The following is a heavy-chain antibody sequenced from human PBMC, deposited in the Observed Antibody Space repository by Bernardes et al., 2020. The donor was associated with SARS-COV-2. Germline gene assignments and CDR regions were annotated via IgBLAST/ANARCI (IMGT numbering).Heavy chain of an antibody. V-gene: IGHV4-59*01. CDR2: IYDSGST. CDR3: AREDSSGYFVWFDP. CDR1: GGSISSYY. D-gene: IGHD3-22*01. J-gene: IGHJ5*02. Sequence: SETLSLTCAVSGGSISSYYWSWIRQSPGKGLEWNGYIYDSGSTDYNPSLKSRVTISVDTSKNQFSLKLSYVTAADTAVYYCAREDSSGYFVWFDPWGQGTLVTVSS.